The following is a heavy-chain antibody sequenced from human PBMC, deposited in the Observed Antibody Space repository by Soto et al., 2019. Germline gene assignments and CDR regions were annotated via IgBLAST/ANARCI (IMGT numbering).Heavy chain of an antibody. V-gene: IGHV4-30-4*01. D-gene: IGHD3-22*01. CDR1: GGSISSGDYY. Sequence: QVQLQESGPGLVKPSQTLSLTCTVSGGSISSGDYYWSWIRQPPGKGLEWIGYIYYSGSTYYNPYLKSRVTISVATSKNQFSLKLSSVTAADTAVYYCARASGYYSHWVDYWGQGTLVTVSS. J-gene: IGHJ4*02. CDR3: ARASGYYSHWVDY. CDR2: IYYSGST.